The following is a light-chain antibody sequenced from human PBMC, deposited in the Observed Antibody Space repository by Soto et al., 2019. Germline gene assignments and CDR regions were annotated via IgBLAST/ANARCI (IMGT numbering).Light chain of an antibody. CDR3: QQYNNWPGT. Sequence: EIVLTQSPATLSVSPGESATLFCRVSQSVSSNLAWYQHKAGQAPRLLIYVASTRATGVPDRFSGSGSGTEFSLTISSLQSEDFAVYYCQQYNNWPGTFGQGTKVDIK. J-gene: IGKJ2*01. V-gene: IGKV3-15*01. CDR1: QSVSSN. CDR2: VAS.